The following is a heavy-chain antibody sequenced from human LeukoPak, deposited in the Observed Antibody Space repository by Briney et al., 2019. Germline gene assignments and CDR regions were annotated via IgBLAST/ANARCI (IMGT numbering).Heavy chain of an antibody. V-gene: IGHV3-11*04. CDR3: ARVYPTGYFYYMDV. CDR2: ISNSARTI. D-gene: IGHD1-14*01. J-gene: IGHJ6*03. Sequence: KAGGSLRLSCAASGFTFSDHYMDWVRQAPGKGLEWVSYISNSARTIFYADSVKGRFTISRDNAKKSLYLQMNSLRVEDTAVYYCARVYPTGYFYYMDVWGIGATVTVS. CDR1: GFTFSDHY.